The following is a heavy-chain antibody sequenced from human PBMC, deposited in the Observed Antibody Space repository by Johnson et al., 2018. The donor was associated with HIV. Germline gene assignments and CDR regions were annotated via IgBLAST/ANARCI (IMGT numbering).Heavy chain of an antibody. CDR1: GFTFSDYY. D-gene: IGHD3-10*01. V-gene: IGHV3-64*01. CDR2: ISSNGGST. J-gene: IGHJ3*02. CDR3: ARDTKSGSYLEGTGAFDI. Sequence: VQLVESGGGLVKPGGSLRLSCAASGFTFSDYYMSWIRQAPGKGLEWFSYISSNGGSTYYANSVKGRFTISRENSKNTLYLQMGSLRAEDMAVYYCARDTKSGSYLEGTGAFDIWGQGTMVTVSS.